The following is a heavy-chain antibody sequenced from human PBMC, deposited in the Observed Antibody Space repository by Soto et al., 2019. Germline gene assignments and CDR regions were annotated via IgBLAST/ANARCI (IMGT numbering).Heavy chain of an antibody. CDR1: GYTFTSFA. J-gene: IGHJ4*02. CDR3: AREVVSGYDLGY. V-gene: IGHV1-3*01. CDR2: INADTGNT. Sequence: QVQLVQSGAEVKKPGASVTVSCKPSGYTFTSFAIHWVRQAPGHRPEWMGWINADTGNTKYSQRFQGRVTFARDTSANTAYMQVSSVRSEDTAVYFCAREVVSGYDLGYWGQGTLVTVSS. D-gene: IGHD5-12*01.